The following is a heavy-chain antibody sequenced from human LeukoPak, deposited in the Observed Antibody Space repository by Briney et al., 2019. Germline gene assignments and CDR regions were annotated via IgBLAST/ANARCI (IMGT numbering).Heavy chain of an antibody. D-gene: IGHD6-13*01. CDR2: FYTSGTT. Sequence: SETLSLTCTVSGGSISSYYWSWIRQPPGKGLEWIGRFYTSGTTDYNPSLNSRVTISVDTSKNQFSLKLSSATAADTAVYYCARDRYSSSSWYSTNAFDIWGQGTMVTVSS. J-gene: IGHJ3*02. V-gene: IGHV4-4*08. CDR3: ARDRYSSSSWYSTNAFDI. CDR1: GGSISSYY.